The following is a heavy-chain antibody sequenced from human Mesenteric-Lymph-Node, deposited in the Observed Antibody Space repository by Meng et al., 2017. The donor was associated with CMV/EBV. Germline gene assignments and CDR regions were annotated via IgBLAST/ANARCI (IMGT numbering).Heavy chain of an antibody. CDR1: GFTFSSYA. D-gene: IGHD3-3*01. CDR2: ISGSASST. CDR3: AKGSIRFLEWLSDY. Sequence: GESLKISCAASGFTFSSYAINWVRQAPGKGLEWVSAISGSASSTYYADSVKGRFTISRDNSKNTVYLQMNSLRAEDTAVYYCAKGSIRFLEWLSDYWGQGTQVTVSS. V-gene: IGHV3-23*01. J-gene: IGHJ4*02.